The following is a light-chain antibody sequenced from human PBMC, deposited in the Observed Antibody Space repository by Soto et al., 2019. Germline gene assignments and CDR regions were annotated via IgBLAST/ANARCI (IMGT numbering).Light chain of an antibody. CDR2: EVS. J-gene: IGLJ1*01. Sequence: QSVLTQPASVSGSPGQSITISCTGTSSDVGGYKHVSWYQHHPGKAPKLMIYEVSNRPSGVSNRFSGSKSGYTASLTISGLHAEEEADYYCNSQRSSGTRVFGTGTKVTVL. CDR1: SSDVGGYKH. V-gene: IGLV2-14*01. CDR3: NSQRSSGTRV.